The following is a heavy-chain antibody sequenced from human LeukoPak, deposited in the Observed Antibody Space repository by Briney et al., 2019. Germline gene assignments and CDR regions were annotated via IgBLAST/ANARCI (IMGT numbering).Heavy chain of an antibody. CDR3: ARGIVGATQGFDY. CDR1: GYTFTSYD. J-gene: IGHJ4*02. Sequence: GASVKVSCKASGYTFTSYDINWVRQATGQGLEWMGWMNPNSGNTGYAQKFQGRVTITADKSTSTAYMELSSLRSEDTAVYYCARGIVGATQGFDYWGQGTLVTVSS. CDR2: MNPNSGNT. V-gene: IGHV1-8*03. D-gene: IGHD1-26*01.